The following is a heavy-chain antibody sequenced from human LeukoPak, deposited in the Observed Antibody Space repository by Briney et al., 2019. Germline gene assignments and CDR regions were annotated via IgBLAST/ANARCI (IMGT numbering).Heavy chain of an antibody. D-gene: IGHD2-2*02. CDR1: GYTFTNYY. J-gene: IGHJ4*02. V-gene: IGHV1-46*01. CDR3: ARDQEAGGRRRTGCST. CDR2: INPSGGNT. Sequence: ASVKVSCKASGYTFTNYYIHWVRQAPGQGPEWMGVINPSGGNTIYSQKLQGRVTLTRHTSTSTVYMDMRSLTSEDKAMYYCARDQEAGGRRRTGCSTRGQGTLVTVSS.